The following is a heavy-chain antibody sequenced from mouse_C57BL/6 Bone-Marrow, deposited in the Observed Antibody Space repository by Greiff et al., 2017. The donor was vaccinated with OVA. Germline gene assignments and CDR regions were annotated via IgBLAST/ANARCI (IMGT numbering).Heavy chain of an antibody. D-gene: IGHD2-4*01. CDR1: GYTFTIYW. CDR2: INPSSGYT. CDR3: ARRHYDYDGYAMDY. J-gene: IGHJ4*01. Sequence: QVQLQQPGAELVKPGASVKMSCKASGYTFTIYWMHWVKQRPGQGLEWIGYINPSSGYTKYNQKFKDKATLTADKSSSTAYMQLSSLTYEDSAVYYCARRHYDYDGYAMDYWGQGTSVTVSS. V-gene: IGHV1-7*01.